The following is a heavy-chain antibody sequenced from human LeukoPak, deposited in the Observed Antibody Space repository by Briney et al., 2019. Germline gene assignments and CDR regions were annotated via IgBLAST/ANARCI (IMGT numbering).Heavy chain of an antibody. D-gene: IGHD3-3*01. CDR1: GFTFSSYG. J-gene: IGHJ4*02. CDR2: ISSSSSTI. V-gene: IGHV3-48*01. CDR3: AKATIFGVVDYFDY. Sequence: GGSLRLSCAASGFTFSSYGMTWVRQAPGKGLEWVSYISSSSSTIYYADSVKGRFTISRDNAKNSLYLQLNSLRAEDTAVYYCAKATIFGVVDYFDYWGQGTLVTVSS.